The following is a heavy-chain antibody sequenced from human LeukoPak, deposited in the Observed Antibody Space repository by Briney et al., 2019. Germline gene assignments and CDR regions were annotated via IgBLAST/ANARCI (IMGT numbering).Heavy chain of an antibody. CDR3: AREAMKSGYLDY. J-gene: IGHJ4*02. V-gene: IGHV3-30*04. D-gene: IGHD5-18*01. Sequence: GGSLRLSCAASGFAFSSYTMHWVRQAPGKGLEWVTVISYDGSNKYYADSVKGRYTISRDNSKNTLSLQLNSLSADDTAVFYCAREAMKSGYLDYWGQGTLVTVSS. CDR1: GFAFSSYT. CDR2: ISYDGSNK.